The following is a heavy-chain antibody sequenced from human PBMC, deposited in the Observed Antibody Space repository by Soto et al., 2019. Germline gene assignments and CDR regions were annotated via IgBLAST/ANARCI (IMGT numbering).Heavy chain of an antibody. CDR3: AKGSTEDFWWDAPTHFDT. Sequence: GMHWVRQAPGKGLEWVAVISKEGSNKYHVDPVKGRFTTSRDNSKHTVYLQMISLRAEDTAVYYCAKGSTEDFWWDAPTHFDTWGQGTLVTVSS. J-gene: IGHJ4*02. D-gene: IGHD3-3*01. CDR2: ISKEGSNK. V-gene: IGHV3-30*18. CDR1: G.